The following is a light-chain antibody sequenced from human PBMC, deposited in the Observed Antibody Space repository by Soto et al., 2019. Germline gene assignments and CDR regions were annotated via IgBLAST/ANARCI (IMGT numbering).Light chain of an antibody. CDR1: QTISSS. J-gene: IGKJ2*01. CDR3: QQHNDYTAVT. Sequence: DIQMTQSPSTLSASVGDRVTITCRASQTISSSLVWYQHKPGKAPKLLIFDASTLHTGVPSRFSGGGFGTEFTLTITGLQPDDFATYYCQQHNDYTAVTFGQGTKLEIK. CDR2: DAS. V-gene: IGKV1-5*01.